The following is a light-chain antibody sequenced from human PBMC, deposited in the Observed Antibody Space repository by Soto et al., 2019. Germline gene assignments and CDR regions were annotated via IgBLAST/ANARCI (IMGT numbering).Light chain of an antibody. CDR1: QSVSNY. CDR3: QQYGSSRWT. J-gene: IGKJ1*01. CDR2: ETS. V-gene: IGKV3-20*01. Sequence: ESVLTQSPATLSLSPGERATLSCRASQSVSNYLSWYQQKPGQAPRLLMYETSRRATGIPARFSGSGSGTDFTLTISSLEPEDFAVYYCQQYGSSRWTFGQGTKVEIK.